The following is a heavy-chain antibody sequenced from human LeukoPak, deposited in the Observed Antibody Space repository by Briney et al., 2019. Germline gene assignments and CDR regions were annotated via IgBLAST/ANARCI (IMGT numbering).Heavy chain of an antibody. CDR3: ARQVVVVPAAIALGDNWFYP. CDR1: GYSISSGYY. V-gene: IGHV4-38-2*01. D-gene: IGHD2-2*01. J-gene: IGHJ5*02. Sequence: SETLSLTCAVSGYSISSGYYWGWIRQPPGKGLEWIGSIYHSGSTYYNPSLKSRVTISVDTSKNQFSLKLSSVTAADTAVYYCARQVVVVPAAIALGDNWFYPWGQGTLVTVSS. CDR2: IYHSGST.